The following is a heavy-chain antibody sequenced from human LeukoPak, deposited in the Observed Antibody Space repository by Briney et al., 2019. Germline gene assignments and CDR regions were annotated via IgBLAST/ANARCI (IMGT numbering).Heavy chain of an antibody. J-gene: IGHJ4*02. CDR2: ISAYNGNT. V-gene: IGHV1-18*01. CDR3: ARERYSGYDFGYYFDY. CDR1: GYTFTSYG. D-gene: IGHD5-12*01. Sequence: ASVKVSCKASGYTFTSYGISWVRQAPGQGLERMGWISAYNGNTNYAQKLQGRVTMTTDTSTSTAYMELRSLRSDDTAVYYCARERYSGYDFGYYFDYWGQGTLVTVSS.